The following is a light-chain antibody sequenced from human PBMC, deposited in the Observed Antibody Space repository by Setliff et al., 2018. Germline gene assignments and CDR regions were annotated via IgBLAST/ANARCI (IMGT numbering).Light chain of an antibody. Sequence: QSVLTQPPSVSAAPGQKVTISCSGSSSNMGNNYVSWYQQLPGTAPKLLIYDNNKRPSGIPDRFSGSKSGTSATLGITGLQTGDEADDYCGTWDSSLSAGVFGGGTKGTV. CDR3: GTWDSSLSAGV. V-gene: IGLV1-51*01. CDR2: DNN. J-gene: IGLJ2*01. CDR1: SSNMGNNY.